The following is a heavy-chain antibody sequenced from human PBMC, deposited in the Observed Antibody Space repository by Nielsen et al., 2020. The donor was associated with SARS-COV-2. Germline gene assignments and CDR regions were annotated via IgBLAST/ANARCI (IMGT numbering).Heavy chain of an antibody. D-gene: IGHD6-13*01. CDR3: ASRSSWYYYFDY. Sequence: GGSLRLSCAASGFTFDDYAMHWVRQAQGKGLEWVSGISWNSGSIGYADSVKGRFTISRDNAKNSLYLQMNSLRAEDTALYYCASRSSWYYYFDYWGQGTLVTVSS. CDR2: ISWNSGSI. V-gene: IGHV3-9*01. CDR1: GFTFDDYA. J-gene: IGHJ4*02.